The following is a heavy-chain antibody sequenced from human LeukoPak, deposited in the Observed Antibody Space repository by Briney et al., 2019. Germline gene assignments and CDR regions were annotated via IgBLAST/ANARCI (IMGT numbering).Heavy chain of an antibody. J-gene: IGHJ4*02. CDR1: GFTFSSYA. D-gene: IGHD4-17*01. CDR3: AKDRDTVTTVGGVFDY. V-gene: IGHV3-23*01. Sequence: PGGSLRLSCAASGFTFSSYAMSWVRQAPGKGLEWVSAISGSGGSTYYADSVKGRFTISRDNSKNSLYLQMNSLRTEDTALFYCAKDRDTVTTVGGVFDYWGQGTLVTVSS. CDR2: ISGSGGST.